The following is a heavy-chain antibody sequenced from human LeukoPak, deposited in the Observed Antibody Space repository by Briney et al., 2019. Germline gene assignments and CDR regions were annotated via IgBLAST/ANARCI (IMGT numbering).Heavy chain of an antibody. D-gene: IGHD3-9*01. V-gene: IGHV1-46*01. J-gene: IGHJ4*02. Sequence: ASVKVSCKASGYTFTSYYMHWVRQAPGQGLEWMGIINPSGGSTSYAQKFQGRVTMTRDMSTSTVYMELSSLRSEDTAVYYCARGGDVLRYFDWLSLGDYWGQGTLVTVSS. CDR3: ARGGDVLRYFDWLSLGDY. CDR2: INPSGGST. CDR1: GYTFTSYY.